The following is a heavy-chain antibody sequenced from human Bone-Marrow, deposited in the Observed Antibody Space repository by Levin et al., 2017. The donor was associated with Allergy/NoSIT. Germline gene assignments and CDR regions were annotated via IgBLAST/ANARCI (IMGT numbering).Heavy chain of an antibody. CDR1: GFIFSTYS. Sequence: PGGSLRLSCAASGFIFSTYSMIWVRQAPGKGLQWVSSISSGSSYIYYADSVKGRFTISRDNAKNSLYLQMNSLRAEDTAVYYCARDSDSYGYNFFDYWGQGTLVTVSS. CDR2: ISSGSSYI. J-gene: IGHJ4*02. V-gene: IGHV3-21*01. D-gene: IGHD5-18*01. CDR3: ARDSDSYGYNFFDY.